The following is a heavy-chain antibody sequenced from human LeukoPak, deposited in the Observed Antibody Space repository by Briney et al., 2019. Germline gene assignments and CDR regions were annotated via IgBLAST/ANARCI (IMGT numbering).Heavy chain of an antibody. V-gene: IGHV3-20*04. CDR1: GFAFDEHG. CDR3: ARAPITSTFYFDY. J-gene: IGHJ4*02. D-gene: IGHD2-2*01. CDR2: INWSGGST. Sequence: PGGSLRLSCTASGFAFDEHGMSWVRQIPGKGLEWVSGINWSGGSTGYADPLRGRFTISRDNAKNSLYLQMDSLRAEDTALYYCARAPITSTFYFDYWGQGTLVNVSS.